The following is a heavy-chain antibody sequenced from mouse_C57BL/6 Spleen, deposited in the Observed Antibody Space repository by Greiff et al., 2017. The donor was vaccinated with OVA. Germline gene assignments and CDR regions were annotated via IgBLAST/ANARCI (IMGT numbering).Heavy chain of an antibody. V-gene: IGHV5-16*01. D-gene: IGHD2-1*01. J-gene: IGHJ2*01. CDR2: INYDGSST. Sequence: EVQVVESEGGLVQPGSSMKLSCTASGFTFSDYYMAWVRQVPEKGLEWVANINYDGSSTYYLDSLKSRFIISRDNAKNILYLQMSSLKSEDTATYYCARGGYYGLDYWGQGTTLTVSS. CDR1: GFTFSDYY. CDR3: ARGGYYGLDY.